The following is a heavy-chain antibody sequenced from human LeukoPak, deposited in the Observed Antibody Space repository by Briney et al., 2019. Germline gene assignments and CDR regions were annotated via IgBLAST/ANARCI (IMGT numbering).Heavy chain of an antibody. V-gene: IGHV3-21*01. CDR1: GFXFSSYS. CDR2: ISSSSSYI. Sequence: PGGSLRLSCAASGFXFSSYSINWVRQAPGKGLEWVSSISSSSSYIYYADSVKGRFTISRDNAKNSLYLQMNSLRAEDTAVYYCARDGYYYDSSGYLLSGAFDIWGQGTMVTVSS. CDR3: ARDGYYYDSSGYLLSGAFDI. J-gene: IGHJ3*02. D-gene: IGHD3-22*01.